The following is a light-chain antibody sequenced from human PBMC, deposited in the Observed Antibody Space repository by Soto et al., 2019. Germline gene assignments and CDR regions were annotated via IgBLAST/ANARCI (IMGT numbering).Light chain of an antibody. CDR1: QSVSTD. CDR3: QQYDDWPLT. Sequence: EIVMTQSPFTLSVSPGEGATLSCRASQSVSTDLAWYQQKPGQTPRLLIYGVSTRATGTPARFSGSGSGTEFTLTISSLQSEDFAVYYCQQYDDWPLTFGGGTKVDIK. CDR2: GVS. J-gene: IGKJ4*01. V-gene: IGKV3-15*01.